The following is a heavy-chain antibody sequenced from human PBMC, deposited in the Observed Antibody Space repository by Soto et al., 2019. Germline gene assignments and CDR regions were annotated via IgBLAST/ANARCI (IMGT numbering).Heavy chain of an antibody. V-gene: IGHV1-69*13. J-gene: IGHJ4*02. CDR2: IIPIFGTA. Sequence: SVKVSCKASGGTFSSYAISWVRQAPGQGLEWMGGIIPIFGTANYAQKFQGRVTITADESTSTAYMELSSLRSEDTAVYYCARDNTYYYDSSGYLPDYWGQGTLVTVSS. CDR1: GGTFSSYA. CDR3: ARDNTYYYDSSGYLPDY. D-gene: IGHD3-22*01.